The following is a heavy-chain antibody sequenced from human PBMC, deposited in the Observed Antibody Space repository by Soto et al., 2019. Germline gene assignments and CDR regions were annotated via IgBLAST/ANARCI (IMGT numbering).Heavy chain of an antibody. V-gene: IGHV4-34*01. CDR2: INHSGST. CDR1: GGSFSDYY. J-gene: IGHJ2*01. CDR3: AREVTSRYFDL. Sequence: QVRLQQWGAGLLKPSETLPLTCAVYGGSFSDYYWSWIRQPPGKGLEWIGEINHSGSTNYNPSLKSRVTISVDTSKNPFSPKLNSVPAADTAVYYCAREVTSRYFDLWGRGTPVTVSS. D-gene: IGHD5-18*01.